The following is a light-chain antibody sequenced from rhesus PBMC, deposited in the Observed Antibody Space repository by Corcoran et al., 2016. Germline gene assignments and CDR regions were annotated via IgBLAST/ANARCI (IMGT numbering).Light chain of an antibody. CDR2: DAS. CDR1: QGISSY. V-gene: IGKV1-38*01. J-gene: IGKJ1*01. CDR3: QQRNTYPPT. Sequence: DIQLTQSPSSLSASVGDRVTLTCRASQGISSYLAWYQQKSGKAHKLLIYDASNLESGVPSRFSGSGSGTEFTLTISSLQPEEFATYYCQQRNTYPPTFGQGTKVEIK.